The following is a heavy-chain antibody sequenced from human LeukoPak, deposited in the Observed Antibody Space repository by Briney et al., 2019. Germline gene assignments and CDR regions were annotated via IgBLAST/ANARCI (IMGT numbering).Heavy chain of an antibody. D-gene: IGHD2-15*01. CDR1: GYSFTSYW. V-gene: IGHV5-51*01. Sequence: GESLKISCKGSGYSFTSYWIGWVRQMPGKGLEWMGIIYPGDSDTRYNPSFQGQVTISVDKSINTAYLQWTSLKASDTAMYYCARRSGNPAFNDYWGQGTLATVSS. CDR3: ARRSGNPAFNDY. J-gene: IGHJ4*02. CDR2: IYPGDSDT.